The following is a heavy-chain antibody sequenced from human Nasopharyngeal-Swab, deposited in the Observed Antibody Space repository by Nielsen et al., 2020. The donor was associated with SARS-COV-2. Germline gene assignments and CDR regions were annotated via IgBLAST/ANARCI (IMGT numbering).Heavy chain of an antibody. CDR3: ASEPGGMAAPGKHFDP. V-gene: IGHV1-46*01. J-gene: IGHJ5*02. Sequence: ASVKVSCKASGGTFSSYGISWVRQAPGQGLEWMGVITPSGGATNYARKFRGRVTMTRDPSTSTVYLDLSSLKSEDTAVYFCASEPGGMAAPGKHFDPWGQGTLVTVSS. D-gene: IGHD6-13*01. CDR1: GGTFSSYG. CDR2: ITPSGGAT.